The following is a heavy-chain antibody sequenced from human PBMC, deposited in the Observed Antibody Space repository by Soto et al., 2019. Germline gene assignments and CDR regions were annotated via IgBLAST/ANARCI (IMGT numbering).Heavy chain of an antibody. D-gene: IGHD1-26*01. CDR2: ISAYNGNT. CDR3: ARLSGSIQDRWFDP. CDR1: GYTFTSYG. V-gene: IGHV1-18*01. J-gene: IGHJ5*02. Sequence: ASVKVSCKASGYTFTSYGISWVRQAPGQGLEWMGWISAYNGNTNYAQKLQGRVTMTTHTSTSTAYMELRSLRSDDTAVYYCARLSGSIQDRWFDPCRQRTMVTVCS.